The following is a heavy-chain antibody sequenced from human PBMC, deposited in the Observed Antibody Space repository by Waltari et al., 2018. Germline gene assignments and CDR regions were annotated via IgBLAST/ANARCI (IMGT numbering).Heavy chain of an antibody. CDR1: GGSISRYS. V-gene: IGHV4-4*07. D-gene: IGHD1-7*01. Sequence: QVQLQESGPGLVKPSETLSLTCTVSGGSISRYSWILIRPPAGKGLEWIGRIYTSGSTNYNPSLKSRVTMSVDTSKNQFSLKLSSVTAADTAVYYCARDSGITGTDDAFDIWGQGTMVTVSS. CDR3: ARDSGITGTDDAFDI. CDR2: IYTSGST. J-gene: IGHJ3*02.